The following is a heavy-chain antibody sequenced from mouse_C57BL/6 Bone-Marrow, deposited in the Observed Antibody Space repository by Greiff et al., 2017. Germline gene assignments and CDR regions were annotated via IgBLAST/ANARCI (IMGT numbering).Heavy chain of an antibody. CDR2: FHPYNDDT. J-gene: IGHJ4*01. CDR3: ASGGSKAYYAMDY. Sequence: QVQLQQSGAELVKPGASVKMSCTASGYTFTTYPIEWMKQSHGKSLEWIGNFHPYNDDTKYNAKFKGKATLTVETSSSTVYLELSRLTSDDSAVYCSASGGSKAYYAMDYWGQGTSVTVSS. CDR1: GYTFTTYP. V-gene: IGHV1-47*01.